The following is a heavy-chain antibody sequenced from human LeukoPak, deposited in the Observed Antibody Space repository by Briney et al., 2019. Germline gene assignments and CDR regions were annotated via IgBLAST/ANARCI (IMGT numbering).Heavy chain of an antibody. V-gene: IGHV4-34*01. Sequence: PSETLSLTCAVYGGSFSSYYWSWIRQPPGKGLEWIGEINHSGSTNYNPSLKSRVTISVDTSKNQFSLKLSSVTAADTAVYYCARGPGYCSGGSCRYDYWGQGTLVTVSS. J-gene: IGHJ4*02. D-gene: IGHD2-15*01. CDR3: ARGPGYCSGGSCRYDY. CDR1: GGSFSSYY. CDR2: INHSGST.